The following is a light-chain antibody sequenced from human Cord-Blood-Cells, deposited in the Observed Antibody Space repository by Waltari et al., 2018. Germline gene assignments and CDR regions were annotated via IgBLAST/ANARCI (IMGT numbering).Light chain of an antibody. V-gene: IGKV3-15*01. J-gene: IGKJ2*01. CDR2: VAS. CDR1: QSVSSN. Sequence: EIVMTQSPATLSVSPGERATLSCRASQSVSSNLAWYQQKPRQAPRLLIYVASTRATGIPARFSGSGSGTEFTLTISSLQSEDFAVYYCQQYNNWPYTFGQGTKLEIK. CDR3: QQYNNWPYT.